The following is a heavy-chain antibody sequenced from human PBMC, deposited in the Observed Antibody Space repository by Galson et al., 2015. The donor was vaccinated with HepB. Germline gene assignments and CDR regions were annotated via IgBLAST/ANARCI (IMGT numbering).Heavy chain of an antibody. Sequence: VKVSCKASGYTFTGYYLHWVRQAPGQGLEWMGRINPNSGGTNYAQIFQGRVTMTRDTSITTAYMELSRLRSDDTAVYYCARDSPRVTAFMDVWGKGTTVTVSS. J-gene: IGHJ6*03. CDR1: GYTFTGYY. D-gene: IGHD2-21*02. CDR2: INPNSGGT. CDR3: ARDSPRVTAFMDV. V-gene: IGHV1-2*06.